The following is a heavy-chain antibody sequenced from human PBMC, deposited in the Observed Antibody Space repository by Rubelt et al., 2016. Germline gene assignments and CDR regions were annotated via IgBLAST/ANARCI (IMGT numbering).Heavy chain of an antibody. CDR2: INHSGST. D-gene: IGHD3-22*01. CDR1: GGSFSGYY. CDR3: ARGKEGLGVTMMDY. V-gene: IGHV4-34*01. J-gene: IGHJ4*02. Sequence: QVQLQQWGAGLLKPSETLSLTCAVYGGSFSGYYWSWIRQPPGKGLEWIGEINHSGSTNYNPSPKSRVTYEVDPSKNQFSLKLSSVTAADTAVYYFARGKEGLGVTMMDYWGQGTLVTVSS.